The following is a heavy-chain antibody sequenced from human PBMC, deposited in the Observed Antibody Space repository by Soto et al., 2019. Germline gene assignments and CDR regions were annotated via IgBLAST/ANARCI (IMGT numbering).Heavy chain of an antibody. CDR2: ITGSSGTI. Sequence: VGSLRLSCAASGFTFSAYSMSWARQAPGKGLEWISYITGSSGTIFYADSVKGRFTISRDNAKNSLYLQMNSLRAEDTAVYYCAKLIRDYYGSGSYYNPPGFDYWGQGTLVTVSS. V-gene: IGHV3-48*01. CDR1: GFTFSAYS. D-gene: IGHD3-10*01. CDR3: AKLIRDYYGSGSYYNPPGFDY. J-gene: IGHJ4*02.